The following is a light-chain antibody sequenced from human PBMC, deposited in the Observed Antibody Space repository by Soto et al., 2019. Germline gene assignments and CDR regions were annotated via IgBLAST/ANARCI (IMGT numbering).Light chain of an antibody. CDR2: KAS. J-gene: IGKJ1*01. Sequence: DIQMTQSPSTLSASVGDRVTITCRASQSISSWLAWYKQKPGKAPKLLIYKASSLESGVPSRFSGSGSGTEFTLTISSLQPDDFATYYGQQYNSYSPTFGQGTKVDIK. CDR1: QSISSW. V-gene: IGKV1-5*03. CDR3: QQYNSYSPT.